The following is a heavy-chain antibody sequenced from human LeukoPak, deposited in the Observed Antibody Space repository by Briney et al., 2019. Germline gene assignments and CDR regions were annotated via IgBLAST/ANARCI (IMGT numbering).Heavy chain of an antibody. CDR1: GFTFSSYA. Sequence: GGSLRLSCAASGFTFSSYALSWVRQAPGKGLEWVSAISGSGGSTYYADSVKGRFTISRDNSKNTLYLQMNSLRAEDTAVYYCAKSPLRGSSGPQGYFDYWGQGTLVTVSS. V-gene: IGHV3-23*01. J-gene: IGHJ4*02. D-gene: IGHD3-22*01. CDR3: AKSPLRGSSGPQGYFDY. CDR2: ISGSGGST.